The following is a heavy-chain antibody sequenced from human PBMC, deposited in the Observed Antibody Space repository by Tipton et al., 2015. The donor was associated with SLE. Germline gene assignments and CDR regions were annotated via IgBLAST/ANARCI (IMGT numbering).Heavy chain of an antibody. CDR3: ARGGTVTGASDI. V-gene: IGHV4-34*01. D-gene: IGHD4-17*01. J-gene: IGHJ3*02. CDR1: GGSFSGYY. Sequence: TLSLTCAVYGGSFSGYYWSWIRQPPGKGLEWIGEINHSGSTNYNPSLKSRVTISVDTSKNQFSLKLSSVTAADMAVYYCARGGTVTGASDIWGQGTMVTVSS. CDR2: INHSGST.